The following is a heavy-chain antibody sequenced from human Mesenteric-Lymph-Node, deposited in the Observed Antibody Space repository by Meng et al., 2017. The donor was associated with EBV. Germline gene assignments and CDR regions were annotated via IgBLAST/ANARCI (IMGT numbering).Heavy chain of an antibody. V-gene: IGHV4-34*01. D-gene: IGHD3-16*01. J-gene: IGHJ5*02. CDR2: VNHAGTT. CDR3: AALGSFASSIDP. CDR1: VGSFSDYY. Sequence: LQTWCAVLLKPSVPLSLTCAVYVGSFSDYYWTWIRQPPGKGLEWIGEVNHAGTTIYNPSLESRVTISVDTSKNQFSLKLTSVTAADTAVYFCAALGSFASSIDPWGQGTLVTVSS.